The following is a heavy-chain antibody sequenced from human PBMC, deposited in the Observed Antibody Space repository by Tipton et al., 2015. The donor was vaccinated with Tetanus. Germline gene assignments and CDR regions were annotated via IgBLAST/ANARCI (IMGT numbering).Heavy chain of an antibody. J-gene: IGHJ3*02. CDR3: ARDWRTTIDMLRGGAFDI. D-gene: IGHD3-10*01. CDR2: IKQDGTEK. Sequence: SLRLSCVASGFTFSSFWMSWVRQAPGKGLEWVANIKQDGTEKYYVDSVKGRFTISRDNAKNSLSLQINSLRAEDTAVYHCARDWRTTIDMLRGGAFDIWGQGTMVTVSS. V-gene: IGHV3-7*03. CDR1: GFTFSSFW.